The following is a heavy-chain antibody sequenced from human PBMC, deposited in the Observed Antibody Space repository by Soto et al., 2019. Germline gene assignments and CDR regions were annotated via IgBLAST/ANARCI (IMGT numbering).Heavy chain of an antibody. CDR3: VRDWSTFWGMDV. J-gene: IGHJ6*02. Sequence: PGGSLRLSCAASGFTFSTYWMNWVRQAPEKGLEWVANIKQDGSEKYYVDSVKGRFAISRDNAKDSLFLQMNNLRAEDTAVYYCVRDWSTFWGMDVWGQGTTVTVSS. V-gene: IGHV3-7*01. CDR1: GFTFSTYW. CDR2: IKQDGSEK.